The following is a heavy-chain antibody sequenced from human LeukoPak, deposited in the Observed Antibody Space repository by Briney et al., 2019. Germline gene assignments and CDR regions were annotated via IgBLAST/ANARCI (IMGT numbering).Heavy chain of an antibody. Sequence: SETLSLTCTVSGGSISSSTYYWGWIRQPPGKGLEWIGSIFYSGRTYYNPSLKSRVTMSVDTSKNQFSLKLSSVTAADTAVYYCARGRDGITMIVVGANFDYWGQGTLVTVSS. CDR2: IFYSGRT. V-gene: IGHV4-39*07. CDR3: ARGRDGITMIVVGANFDY. D-gene: IGHD3-22*01. J-gene: IGHJ4*02. CDR1: GGSISSSTYY.